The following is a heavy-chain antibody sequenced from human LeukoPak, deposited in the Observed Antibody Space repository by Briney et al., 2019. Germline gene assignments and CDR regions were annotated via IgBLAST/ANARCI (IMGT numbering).Heavy chain of an antibody. V-gene: IGHV3-23*01. J-gene: IGHJ4*02. CDR2: IRGDGVTT. D-gene: IGHD3-10*01. CDR3: AGMVRGVISGFDY. CDR1: GFTFSSHG. Sequence: GGSLRLSCAASGFTFSSHGMNWVRQAPGKGLEWVSGIRGDGVTTYYADSVKGRFTISRDNSKNTLYLQMNSLRAEDTAVYYCAGMVRGVISGFDYWGQGTLVTVSS.